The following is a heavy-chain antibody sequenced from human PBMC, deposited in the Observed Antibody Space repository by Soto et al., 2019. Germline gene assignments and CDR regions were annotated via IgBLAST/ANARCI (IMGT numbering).Heavy chain of an antibody. CDR1: GGTFSSYT. Sequence: QVQLVQSGAEVKKPGSSVKVSCKASGGTFSSYTISWVRQAPGQGLEWMGRIIPILGIANYAQKFQGRVTITADKSTSTANMELSSLRSEDTAVYYCAMRSGYDWFDYWGQGTLVTVSS. J-gene: IGHJ4*02. CDR3: AMRSGYDWFDY. V-gene: IGHV1-69*02. CDR2: IIPILGIA. D-gene: IGHD5-12*01.